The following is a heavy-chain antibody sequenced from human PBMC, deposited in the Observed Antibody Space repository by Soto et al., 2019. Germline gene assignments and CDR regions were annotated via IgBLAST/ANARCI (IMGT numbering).Heavy chain of an antibody. CDR1: GGTISSYY. Sequence: SETLSLTCTVSGGTISSYYVSWILQPPGKGLEWIGYIYYSGRTNYNPSLKSRVTISVDTSKNQFSLKLSSVTAADTAVYYCASSGYGDYYFDYWGQGTLVTVSS. J-gene: IGHJ4*02. V-gene: IGHV4-59*01. CDR3: ASSGYGDYYFDY. D-gene: IGHD4-17*01. CDR2: IYYSGRT.